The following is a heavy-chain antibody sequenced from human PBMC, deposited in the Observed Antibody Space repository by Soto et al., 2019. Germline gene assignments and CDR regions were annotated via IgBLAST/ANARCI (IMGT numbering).Heavy chain of an antibody. V-gene: IGHV4-59*01. CDR2: IYYSGST. CDR1: GGSISSYY. D-gene: IGHD4-4*01. Sequence: SETLSLTCTVSGGSISSYYWSWIRQPPGKGLEWIGYIYYSGSTNYNPSLKSRVTISVDTSKNQFSLKLSSVTAADTAVYYCAREGRASGHDYSNYYYYYMDVWGKGTTVTVSS. CDR3: AREGRASGHDYSNYYYYYMDV. J-gene: IGHJ6*03.